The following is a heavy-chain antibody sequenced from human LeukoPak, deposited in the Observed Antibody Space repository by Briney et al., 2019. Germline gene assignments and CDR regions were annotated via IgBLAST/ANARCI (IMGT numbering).Heavy chain of an antibody. V-gene: IGHV2-5*02. CDR1: GFSLSTSGVG. CDR2: IYWDEDK. Sequence: SGPTLLHATPALTLTYTFSGFSLSTSGVGVGWIRQPPGKALEWLSLIYWDEDKRYIPSLKNRVNITKDNAKKQVVLRMTKMDPVDTGTYYCAHIYGGNSDLFDYWGQGTLVTVSS. J-gene: IGHJ4*02. D-gene: IGHD4-23*01. CDR3: AHIYGGNSDLFDY.